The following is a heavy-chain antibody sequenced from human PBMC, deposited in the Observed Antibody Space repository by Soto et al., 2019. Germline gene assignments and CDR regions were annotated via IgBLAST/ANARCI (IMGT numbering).Heavy chain of an antibody. CDR2: INHSGST. Sequence: PSETLSLTCAVYGGSFSGYYWSWIRQPPGKGLEWIGEINHSGSTNYNPSLKSRVTISVDTSKNQFSLKLSSVTAADTAVYYCARGIIREDILTGYSYDYWGQGTLVTVSS. CDR1: GGSFSGYY. J-gene: IGHJ4*02. CDR3: ARGIIREDILTGYSYDY. V-gene: IGHV4-34*01. D-gene: IGHD3-9*01.